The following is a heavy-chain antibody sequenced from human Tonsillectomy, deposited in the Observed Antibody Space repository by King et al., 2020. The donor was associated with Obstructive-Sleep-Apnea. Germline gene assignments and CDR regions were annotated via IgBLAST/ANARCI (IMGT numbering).Heavy chain of an antibody. CDR2: INSDGSST. Sequence: DVQLVESGGGLVQPGGSLRLSCAASGFTFSSYWMHWVRQAPGKGLVWVSRINSDGSSTNYADSVKGRFTSSRDNAKNTLYLQMNSLRAEDTAVYFCASDEEWGLQTSYNGLDVWGQGTTVTVSS. V-gene: IGHV3-74*01. CDR1: GFTFSSYW. CDR3: ASDEEWGLQTSYNGLDV. J-gene: IGHJ6*02. D-gene: IGHD4-11*01.